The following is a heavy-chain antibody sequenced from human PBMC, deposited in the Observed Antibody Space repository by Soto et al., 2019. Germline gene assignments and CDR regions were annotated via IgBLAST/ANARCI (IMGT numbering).Heavy chain of an antibody. Sequence: PSETLSLTCTVSGGSISSYYWSWIRQPAGKGLEWIGRIYTSGSTNYNPSLKSRVTMSVDTSKNQFSLKLSSVTAADTAVYYCARDLPARSSGWYVLYYFDYWGQGTLVTVSS. CDR2: IYTSGST. V-gene: IGHV4-4*07. J-gene: IGHJ4*02. CDR3: ARDLPARSSGWYVLYYFDY. CDR1: GGSISSYY. D-gene: IGHD6-19*01.